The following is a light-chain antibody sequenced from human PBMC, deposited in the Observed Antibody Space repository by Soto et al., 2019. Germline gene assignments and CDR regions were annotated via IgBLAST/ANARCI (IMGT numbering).Light chain of an antibody. CDR3: QQRNNWPLT. CDR2: DAS. Sequence: EIVLTQSPATLSLSPGAGATLSCRASQSLNSHLALYQQKAGQAPSLLIYDASNRATGVPARFSGSGCGTDFILTISSLEPEDFAVYYCQQRNNWPLTFGGGTKLDIK. J-gene: IGKJ4*01. CDR1: QSLNSH. V-gene: IGKV3-11*01.